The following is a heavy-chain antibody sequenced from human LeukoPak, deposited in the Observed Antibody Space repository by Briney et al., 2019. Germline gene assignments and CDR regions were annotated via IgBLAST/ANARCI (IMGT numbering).Heavy chain of an antibody. J-gene: IGHJ4*02. D-gene: IGHD1-26*01. CDR3: AAFPVSVVGFGY. CDR1: GGSISSGGYY. CDR2: IYHSGST. Sequence: SQTLSLTCTVSGGSISSGGYYWSCIRQPPGKGLEWIGYIYHSGSTYYNPSLKSRVTISVDRSKNQFSLKLSSVTAADTAVYYCAAFPVSVVGFGYWGQGTLVTVSS. V-gene: IGHV4-30-2*01.